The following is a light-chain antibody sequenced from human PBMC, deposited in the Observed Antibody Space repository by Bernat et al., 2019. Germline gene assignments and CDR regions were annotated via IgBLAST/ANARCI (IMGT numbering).Light chain of an antibody. J-gene: IGKJ5*01. CDR1: QSVNTY. V-gene: IGKV3-11*01. CDR2: DAS. Sequence: EIVLTQSPATLSLSPGDRATLSCRASQSVNTYLAWYQQKSGQAPRPLIYDASTRATGIPARFSGGGSGTDFTLTISSLEPEDFAVYYCQQRTNWITFGQGTRLEIK. CDR3: QQRTNWIT.